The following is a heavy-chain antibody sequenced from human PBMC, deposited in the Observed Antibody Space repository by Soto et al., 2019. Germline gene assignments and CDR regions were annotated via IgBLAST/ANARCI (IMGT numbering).Heavy chain of an antibody. CDR1: GFSLSTSGVG. CDR3: ARRYCSSTSCYTGWFDP. J-gene: IGHJ5*02. Sequence: GSGPTLVNPTQTLTLTCTFSGFSLSTSGVGVGWIRQPPGKALEWLALIYWDDDKRYSPSLKSRLTITKDTSKNQVVLTMTNMDPVDTATYYCARRYCSSTSCYTGWFDPWGQGTLVTVSS. V-gene: IGHV2-5*02. CDR2: IYWDDDK. D-gene: IGHD2-2*02.